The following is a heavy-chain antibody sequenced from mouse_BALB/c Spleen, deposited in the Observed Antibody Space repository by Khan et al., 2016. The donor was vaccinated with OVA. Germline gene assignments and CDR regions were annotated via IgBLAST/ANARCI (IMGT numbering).Heavy chain of an antibody. CDR2: IYPFNDDS. CDR1: GYTFTSYV. V-gene: IGHV1S136*01. J-gene: IGHJ3*01. CDR3: ATQGSTYTWFAY. D-gene: IGHD1-1*01. Sequence: EVQLQESGPELLKPGASVKMSCKASGYTFTSYVMHWVKQKPGQGLEWIGYIYPFNDDSKYSEKFKGKATLTSDTSSTTAYMELSSLTSEDSAVYYCATQGSTYTWFAYWGQGTLVTVSA.